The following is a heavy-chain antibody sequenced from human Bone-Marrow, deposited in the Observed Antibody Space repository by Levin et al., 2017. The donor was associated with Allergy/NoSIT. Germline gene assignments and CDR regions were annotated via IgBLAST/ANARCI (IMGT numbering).Heavy chain of an antibody. CDR1: GFTFSNAD. CDR3: VREYCGGTGCYGFHYFDL. J-gene: IGHJ2*01. Sequence: GGSLRLSCAASGFTFSNADMHWVRQATGKGLEWVSAIGVAGDTYYPGSVKGRFTISRENAKNSLYLQMNSLTAGDTAVYYCVREYCGGTGCYGFHYFDLWGRGTMVTVSS. CDR2: IGVAGDT. D-gene: IGHD2-2*01. V-gene: IGHV3-13*01.